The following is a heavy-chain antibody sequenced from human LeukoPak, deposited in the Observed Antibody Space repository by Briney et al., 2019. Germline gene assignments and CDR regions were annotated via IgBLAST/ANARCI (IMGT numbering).Heavy chain of an antibody. V-gene: IGHV1-18*01. J-gene: IGHJ2*01. Sequence: GASVKVSCKASGGTFSSYAISWVRQAPGQGLEWMGWISAYNGNTNYAQKLQDRVTMTTDTSTSTAYMELRSLRSDDTAVYYCARGGLDWYFDLWGRGTLVTVSS. CDR1: GGTFSSYA. CDR2: ISAYNGNT. D-gene: IGHD3/OR15-3a*01. CDR3: ARGGLDWYFDL.